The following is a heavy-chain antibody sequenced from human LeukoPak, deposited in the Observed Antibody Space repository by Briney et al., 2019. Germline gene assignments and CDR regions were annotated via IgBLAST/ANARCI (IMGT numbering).Heavy chain of an antibody. CDR1: GFTFSRYS. D-gene: IGHD4-23*01. Sequence: PGGSLRLSCAASGFTFSRYSMNWVRQAPGKGLEWLSYISTRDNTIQYADSVKGRFTISRDNANNSLFLRMNNLRAEDSAIYYCARGTRWAYYFDYWGQGSLVTVSS. CDR3: ARGTRWAYYFDY. CDR2: ISTRDNTI. V-gene: IGHV3-48*04. J-gene: IGHJ4*02.